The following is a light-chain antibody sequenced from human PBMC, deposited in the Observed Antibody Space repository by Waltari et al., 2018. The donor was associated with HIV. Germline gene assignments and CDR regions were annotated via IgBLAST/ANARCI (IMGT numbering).Light chain of an antibody. J-gene: IGLJ2*01. CDR1: SSDVGGYNY. Sequence: QSALTQPPSASGSPGQSVTISCTGTSSDVGGYNYVSWYQQHPGKAPKLIIYQVNKRPSGVPDRFSGTKSGNRASLPVSGLQAEDAADYYCSSFAGSNNLMVFGGGTKLTVL. CDR3: SSFAGSNNLMV. V-gene: IGLV2-8*01. CDR2: QVN.